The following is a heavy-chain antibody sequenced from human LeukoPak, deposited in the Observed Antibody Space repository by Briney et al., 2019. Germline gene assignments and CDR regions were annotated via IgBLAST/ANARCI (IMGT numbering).Heavy chain of an antibody. CDR1: GGTFISYA. CDR3: ARDLVVSCSSTSCSVAPSDF. Sequence: SVKVSCKASGGTFISYAITWVRQAPGQGREWMGRMIPIRGIATYAQNFQGRVTLTADKSTRTAYMELSSLRSEDTAVYYCARDLVVSCSSTSCSVAPSDFWGQGTLVTVSS. CDR2: MIPIRGIA. J-gene: IGHJ4*02. V-gene: IGHV1-69*04. D-gene: IGHD2-2*01.